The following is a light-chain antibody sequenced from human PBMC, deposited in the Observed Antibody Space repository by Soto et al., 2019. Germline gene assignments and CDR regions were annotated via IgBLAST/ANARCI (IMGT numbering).Light chain of an antibody. CDR1: QNIVTY. V-gene: IGKV3-11*01. Sequence: EIVLTQSPATLSLSPGESATLSCRASQNIVTYLAWYQQRPGQAPRLLIYGASNRATGIPARFSGSGSGTDFTLTISSLETEDFAVYYCQQRSNMVSFGGGTKVEIK. J-gene: IGKJ4*01. CDR2: GAS. CDR3: QQRSNMVS.